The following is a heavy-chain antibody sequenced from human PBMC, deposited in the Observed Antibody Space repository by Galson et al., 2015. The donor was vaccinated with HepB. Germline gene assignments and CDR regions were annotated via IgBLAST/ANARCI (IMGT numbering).Heavy chain of an antibody. CDR2: IYPGDSDT. D-gene: IGHD2-2*03. J-gene: IGHJ4*02. Sequence: QSGAEVKKPGESLKISCKGSRYSFTSYWIGWVRQMPGKGLEWLGIIYPGDSDTRYSPSFQGQVTISADKSISTAYLQWSSLKDSDTAMYYCARRGYCSSTSCAYFDYWGQGTLVTVSS. V-gene: IGHV5-51*03. CDR3: ARRGYCSSTSCAYFDY. CDR1: RYSFTSYW.